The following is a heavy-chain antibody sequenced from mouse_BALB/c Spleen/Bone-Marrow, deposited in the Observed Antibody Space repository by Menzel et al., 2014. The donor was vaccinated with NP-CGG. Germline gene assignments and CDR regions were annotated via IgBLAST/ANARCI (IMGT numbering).Heavy chain of an antibody. D-gene: IGHD1-1*01. CDR3: TRSNYGYWFFDV. CDR1: GYTFTGYY. Sequence: VQLQQSVSELVKPGASVKLSCKASGYTFTGYYMYWVKQRPGQGLEWIGEINPSNGGTNFNEKFKSKATLTVDKSSNTAYVQLSSLTSEDSAVYHCTRSNYGYWFFDVWGAGTTVTVSS. CDR2: INPSNGGT. V-gene: IGHV1S81*02. J-gene: IGHJ1*01.